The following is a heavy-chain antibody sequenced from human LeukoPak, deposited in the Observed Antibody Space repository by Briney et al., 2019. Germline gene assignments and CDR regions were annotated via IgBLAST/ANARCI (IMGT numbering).Heavy chain of an antibody. CDR2: MNPNSGGT. J-gene: IGHJ4*02. Sequence: ASVKVSCKASGYTFTGYYMHWVRQAPGQGLEWMGWMNPNSGGTNFAQRFQGRVTMTSDTSISTAYMELSRLRSDDTAIYYCARGDVYNDCWGQGTLVTVSS. CDR3: ARGDVYNDC. V-gene: IGHV1-2*02. CDR1: GYTFTGYY. D-gene: IGHD5-24*01.